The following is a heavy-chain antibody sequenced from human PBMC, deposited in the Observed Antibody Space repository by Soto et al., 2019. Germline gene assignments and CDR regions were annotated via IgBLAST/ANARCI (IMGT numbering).Heavy chain of an antibody. CDR1: GFKFNNYN. CDR3: ARDNRDCSSFNCYNPGKVFGLDV. Sequence: GGSLRLSCVASGFKFNNYNLHWVRQGPGNSLESVAVICFDGTTNYDAESVKGRFTVSRDNFKNILSLQMDSVRPEDTAVYYCARDNRDCSSFNCYNPGKVFGLDVWGQGTTVTVSS. V-gene: IGHV3-30-3*01. D-gene: IGHD2-2*01. CDR2: ICFDGTTN. J-gene: IGHJ6*02.